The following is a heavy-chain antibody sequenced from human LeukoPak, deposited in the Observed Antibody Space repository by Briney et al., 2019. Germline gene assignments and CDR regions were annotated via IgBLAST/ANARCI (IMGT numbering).Heavy chain of an antibody. J-gene: IGHJ4*02. CDR1: GGSITSNY. Sequence: PSETLSLTCTVSGGSITSNYWSWIRQPPGKGLEWIGYIYYSGITNYNPSLKSRVTMSVDTSRNQFSLRLNSVTAADTAVYYCARRLAVTGRYYFDYWGQGTLVTVSS. CDR2: IYYSGIT. D-gene: IGHD6-13*01. CDR3: ARRLAVTGRYYFDY. V-gene: IGHV4-59*01.